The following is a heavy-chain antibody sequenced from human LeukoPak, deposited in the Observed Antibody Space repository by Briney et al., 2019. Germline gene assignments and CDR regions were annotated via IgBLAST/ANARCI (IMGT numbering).Heavy chain of an antibody. V-gene: IGHV1-2*06. J-gene: IGHJ4*02. CDR1: GYTFTGYY. CDR3: ARNTYYYGSGSYYNLYYFDY. D-gene: IGHD3-10*01. Sequence: GASVKVSSKASGYTFTGYYMHWVRQAPGQGLEWVGRINPNSGGTNYAQKFQGRVTMTRDTSISTAYMELSRLRSDDTAVYYCARNTYYYGSGSYYNLYYFDYWGQGTLVTVSS. CDR2: INPNSGGT.